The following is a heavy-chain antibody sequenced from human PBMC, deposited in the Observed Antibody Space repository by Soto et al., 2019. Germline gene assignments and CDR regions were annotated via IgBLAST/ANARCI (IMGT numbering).Heavy chain of an antibody. D-gene: IGHD6-19*01. CDR2: VNPDGSDT. Sequence: EVQLIESGGGLVQPGGSLRLSCAASGFTFTTSWMHWVRQTPGKGLEWVSRVNPDGSDTIYADSVKGRFTISRDNAKNTLYLQMNSLTAEDTAMYYCARDQSVSGPTTFHYWGQGALVTVSS. V-gene: IGHV3-74*01. J-gene: IGHJ4*02. CDR3: ARDQSVSGPTTFHY. CDR1: GFTFTTSW.